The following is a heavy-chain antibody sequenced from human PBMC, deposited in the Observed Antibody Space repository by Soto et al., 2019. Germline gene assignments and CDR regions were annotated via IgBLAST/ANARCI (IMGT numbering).Heavy chain of an antibody. V-gene: IGHV4-59*01. D-gene: IGHD6-13*01. CDR2: IYYSGST. CDR1: GDSISSYY. CDR3: ARGGGDSSWYDY. Sequence: PSETLSLTCTVSGDSISSYYWSWIRQPPGKGLEWIGYIYYSGSTNYNPSLKSRVTISVDTSKNQFSLKLTSVTAADTAMYYCARGGGDSSWYDYWGQGTLVTVSS. J-gene: IGHJ4*02.